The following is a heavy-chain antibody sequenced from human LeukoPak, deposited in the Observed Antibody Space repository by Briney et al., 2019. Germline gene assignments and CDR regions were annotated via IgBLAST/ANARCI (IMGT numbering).Heavy chain of an antibody. J-gene: IGHJ4*02. Sequence: GRSLRLSCAASGFTFEDHVMRWVRQAPGKGLDGVSVIGGSGADTFYAESGKGRFIIPRDHSKNKLYLQLNSLRAEETAVYYCAKDSPGYASSWYEDNWGQGTLVTVAS. V-gene: IGHV3-23*01. D-gene: IGHD6-13*01. CDR2: IGGSGADT. CDR3: AKDSPGYASSWYEDN. CDR1: GFTFEDHV.